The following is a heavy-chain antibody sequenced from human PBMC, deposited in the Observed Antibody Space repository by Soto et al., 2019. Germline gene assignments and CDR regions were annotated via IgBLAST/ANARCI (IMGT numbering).Heavy chain of an antibody. J-gene: IGHJ6*03. D-gene: IGHD3-3*01. CDR1: GFTFSSYS. V-gene: IGHV3-21*01. CDR3: AGSITIFGVVSWYMDV. CDR2: ISSSSSYI. Sequence: GGSLTLSCAASGFTFSSYSMNWVRQAPGKGLEWVSSISSSSSYIYYADSVKGRFTISRDNAKNSLYLQMNSLRAEDTAVYYCAGSITIFGVVSWYMDVWGKRSTVTVSS.